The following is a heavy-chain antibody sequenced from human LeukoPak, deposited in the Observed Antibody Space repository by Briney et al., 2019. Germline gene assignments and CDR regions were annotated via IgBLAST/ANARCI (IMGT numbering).Heavy chain of an antibody. CDR1: GFTFSSYS. D-gene: IGHD6-13*01. Sequence: GGSLRLSCAASGFTFSSYSMNWVRQAPGKGLEWVSSISSSCSYIYYADSVKGRFTISRDNAKNSLYLQMNSLRAEDTAVYYCARVIAAAGIDYWGQGTLVTVSS. J-gene: IGHJ4*02. CDR3: ARVIAAAGIDY. CDR2: ISSSCSYI. V-gene: IGHV3-21*01.